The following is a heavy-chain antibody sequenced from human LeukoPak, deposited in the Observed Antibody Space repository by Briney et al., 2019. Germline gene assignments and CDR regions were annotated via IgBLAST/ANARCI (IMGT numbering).Heavy chain of an antibody. CDR2: MSPNSGNT. J-gene: IGHJ4*02. CDR3: ARGSRPVYNLLTGKRYFDY. D-gene: IGHD3-9*01. V-gene: IGHV1-8*01. CDR1: GYTFTSYD. Sequence: ASVKVSCKASGYTFTSYDINWVRQATGQGLEWMGWMSPNSGNTGYAQKFQGRVTMTRNTSISTAYMELSSLRSEDTAVYYCARGSRPVYNLLTGKRYFDYWGQGTLLTVSS.